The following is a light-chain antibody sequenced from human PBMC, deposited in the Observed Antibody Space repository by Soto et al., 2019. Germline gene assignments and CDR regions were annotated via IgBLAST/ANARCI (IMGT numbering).Light chain of an antibody. Sequence: QSVLTQPPSVSEAPRQRVTISCSGSSSNIGNNAVNWYQHLPGKAPKLLIYYDDLLPSGVSDRFSGSKSGTSASLAISGLQSEDEADYYCGAWDDSLNGEVFGGGTKLTVL. V-gene: IGLV1-36*01. J-gene: IGLJ3*02. CDR3: GAWDDSLNGEV. CDR2: YDD. CDR1: SSNIGNNA.